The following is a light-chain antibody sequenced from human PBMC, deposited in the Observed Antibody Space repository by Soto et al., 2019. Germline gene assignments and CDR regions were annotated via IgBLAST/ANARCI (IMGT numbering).Light chain of an antibody. Sequence: QAVVTQEPSLTESPGGTVTLTCASSTGAVNSGYFPNWFQQKPGQAPRPLIYSTSNRHSWTPARFSGSLLGGKAALTLSAVQPEDEADYYCLLYYHGARVFGGGTKLTVL. CDR3: LLYYHGARV. CDR1: TGAVNSGYF. V-gene: IGLV7-43*01. J-gene: IGLJ3*02. CDR2: STS.